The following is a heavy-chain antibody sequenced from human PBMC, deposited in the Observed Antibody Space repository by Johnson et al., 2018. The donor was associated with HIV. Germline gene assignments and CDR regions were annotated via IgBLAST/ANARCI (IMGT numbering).Heavy chain of an antibody. Sequence: VQLVESGGGLVQPGGSLRLSCVASGFTFEDNAMNWVRQAPGKGLEWVSGINWNGGRADYADSVKGRFTISRDNAKNSLYLEMSSLRAEDTALYYCAREEEYRYAFDIWGQGTMVIVSS. CDR3: AREEEYRYAFDI. CDR2: INWNGGRA. CDR1: GFTFEDNA. J-gene: IGHJ3*02. V-gene: IGHV3-20*04. D-gene: IGHD2/OR15-2a*01.